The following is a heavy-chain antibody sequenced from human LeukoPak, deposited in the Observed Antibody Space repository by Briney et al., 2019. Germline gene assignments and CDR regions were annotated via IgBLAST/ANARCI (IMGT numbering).Heavy chain of an antibody. V-gene: IGHV4-39*07. Sequence: PSETLSLTCTVSGGSISSSSYYWGWLRQPPGKGLEWIGSIYYSGSTYYNPSLKSRVTISVDTSKNQFSLKLSSVTAADTAVYYCATRYYYDSSGYYYIFDYWGQGTLVTVSS. D-gene: IGHD3-22*01. J-gene: IGHJ4*02. CDR3: ATRYYYDSSGYYYIFDY. CDR1: GGSISSSSYY. CDR2: IYYSGST.